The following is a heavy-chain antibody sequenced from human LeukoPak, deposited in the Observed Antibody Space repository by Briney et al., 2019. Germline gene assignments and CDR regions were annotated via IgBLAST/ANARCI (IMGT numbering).Heavy chain of an antibody. CDR3: ARGRRWLQLGLDY. Sequence: ASVKVSCKASGYTFTGYYMHLLRQDPAPPLEWTGWINPNSGGTNYAQKFQGRVTMTRDTSISTAYMELSRLRSDDTAVYYCARGRRWLQLGLDYWGQGTLVTVSS. D-gene: IGHD5-24*01. V-gene: IGHV1-2*02. J-gene: IGHJ4*02. CDR1: GYTFTGYY. CDR2: INPNSGGT.